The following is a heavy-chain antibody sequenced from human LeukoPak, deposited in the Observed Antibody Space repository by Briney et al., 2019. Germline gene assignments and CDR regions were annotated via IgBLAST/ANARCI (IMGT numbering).Heavy chain of an antibody. CDR2: IYYSGST. J-gene: IGHJ4*02. CDR1: GGSISSSSYY. CDR3: ARFGYSSNSYYFDY. D-gene: IGHD6-13*01. V-gene: IGHV4-39*01. Sequence: KPSETLSLTCTVSGGSISSSSYYWGWIRQPPGKGLEWIGSIYYSGSTYYNPSLKSRVTMSVYTSKNQFSLKLSSVTAADTAVYYCARFGYSSNSYYFDYWGQGTLVTVSS.